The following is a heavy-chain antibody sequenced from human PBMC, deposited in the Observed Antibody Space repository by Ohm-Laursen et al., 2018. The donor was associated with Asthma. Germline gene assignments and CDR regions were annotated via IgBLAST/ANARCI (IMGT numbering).Heavy chain of an antibody. CDR1: GFTFTSSA. V-gene: IGHV1-58*01. CDR2: IVAGSGNT. CDR3: ASYDSSADAFDI. Sequence: SVKVSCKVSGFTFTSSAVQWVRQARGQRLEWIGWIVAGSGNTNYAQKFQERVTITRDMSTSTAYMELSSLRSEDTAVYYCASYDSSADAFDIWGQGTMVTVSS. D-gene: IGHD3-22*01. J-gene: IGHJ3*02.